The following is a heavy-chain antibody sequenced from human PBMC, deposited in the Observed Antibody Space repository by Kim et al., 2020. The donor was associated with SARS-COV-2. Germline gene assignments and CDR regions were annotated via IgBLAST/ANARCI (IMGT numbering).Heavy chain of an antibody. D-gene: IGHD6-13*01. CDR2: IKQDGSEK. J-gene: IGHJ6*02. CDR1: GFTFSSYW. V-gene: IGHV3-7*03. Sequence: GGSLRLSCAASGFTFSSYWMSWVRQAPGKGLEWVANIKQDGSEKYYVDSVKGRFTISRDNAKNSLYLQMNSLRAEDTAVYYCARDLGNIAAAGDYYYYYGMDVWGQGTTVTVSS. CDR3: ARDLGNIAAAGDYYYYYGMDV.